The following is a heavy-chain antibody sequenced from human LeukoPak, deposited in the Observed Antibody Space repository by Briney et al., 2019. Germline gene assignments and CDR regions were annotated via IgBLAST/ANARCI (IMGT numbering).Heavy chain of an antibody. D-gene: IGHD1-26*01. CDR2: IYNSGRT. V-gene: IGHV4-59*01. Sequence: SETLSLTCIVSGGSISSYYWSWIRQPRGKGLEWIGYIYNSGRTNYNPSLKSRVTISVDTSKNQFSLKLSSVTAADTAVYYCARYDSGSSNDAFDIWGQGTMVTVSS. CDR3: ARYDSGSSNDAFDI. J-gene: IGHJ3*02. CDR1: GGSISSYY.